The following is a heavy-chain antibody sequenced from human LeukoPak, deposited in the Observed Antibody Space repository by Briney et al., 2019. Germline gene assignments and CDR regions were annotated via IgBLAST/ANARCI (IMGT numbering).Heavy chain of an antibody. CDR2: ISGSGGST. V-gene: IGHV3-23*01. CDR3: PKVSIFGVVTPYFDY. CDR1: GFTFSSYA. J-gene: IGHJ4*02. Sequence: GGSLRLSCAASGFTFSSYAMSWVRQAPGKGLEWVSAISGSGGSTYYADSVKGRFTISRDNSKNTLYLQMNSLRAEDTAVYYCPKVSIFGVVTPYFDYWGQGTLVTASS. D-gene: IGHD3-3*01.